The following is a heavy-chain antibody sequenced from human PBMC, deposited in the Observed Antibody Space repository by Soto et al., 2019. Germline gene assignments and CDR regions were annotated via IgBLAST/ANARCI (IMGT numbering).Heavy chain of an antibody. D-gene: IGHD6-19*01. Sequence: ASVKVSCKASGYTFTGYYMHWVRQAPGQGLEWMGWINPNSGGTNYAQKFQGWVTMTRDTSISTAYMELSRLRSDDTAVYYCARSPPIAVAGVNDYWGQGTLVTVSS. CDR3: ARSPPIAVAGVNDY. V-gene: IGHV1-2*04. J-gene: IGHJ4*02. CDR2: INPNSGGT. CDR1: GYTFTGYY.